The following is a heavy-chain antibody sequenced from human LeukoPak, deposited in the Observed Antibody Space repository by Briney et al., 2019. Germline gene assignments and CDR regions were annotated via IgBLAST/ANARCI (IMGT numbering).Heavy chain of an antibody. CDR3: AKGSATTVVTIDY. CDR1: GFTFSSYG. J-gene: IGHJ4*02. V-gene: IGHV3-30*18. Sequence: GKPLRLSCAASGFTFSSYGMHWVRPAPGKGLEWVAVISSDGSDKYYADSVKGRFTISRDNSKNTMYLQMDSLRDEDTAVYYCAKGSATTVVTIDYWGQGTLVTVSS. D-gene: IGHD4-23*01. CDR2: ISSDGSDK.